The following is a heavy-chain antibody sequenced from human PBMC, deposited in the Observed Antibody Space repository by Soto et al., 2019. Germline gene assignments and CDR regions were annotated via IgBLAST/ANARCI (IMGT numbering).Heavy chain of an antibody. V-gene: IGHV3-23*01. CDR1: GFTFNAYS. J-gene: IGHJ4*02. Sequence: DVQLLESGGSLVQPGGSLRLSCEASGFTFNAYSLSWVRQAPGKGLQWVSAISTTGGSTYYADSVKGRFTISRDNSQNTLSLQMNSLRAEDTAVYYCARPDGATYNFRYWGQGTLVTVSS. D-gene: IGHD1-1*01. CDR3: ARPDGATYNFRY. CDR2: ISTTGGST.